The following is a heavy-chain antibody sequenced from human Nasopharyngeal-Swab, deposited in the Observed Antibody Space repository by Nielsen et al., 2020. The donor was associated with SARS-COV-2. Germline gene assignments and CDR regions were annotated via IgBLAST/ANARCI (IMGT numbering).Heavy chain of an antibody. CDR1: GGSISSYY. V-gene: IGHV4-59*13. Sequence: SETLSLTCTVSGGSISSYYWNWIRQPPGKGLEWIGYIYYSGSTSYNPSLKSRVTISVDTSKNQFSLKLTSVTAADTAVYYCARDRCSGGSCSFYYYYGMDVWGQGTTVTVSS. CDR3: ARDRCSGGSCSFYYYYGMDV. D-gene: IGHD2-15*01. CDR2: IYYSGST. J-gene: IGHJ6*02.